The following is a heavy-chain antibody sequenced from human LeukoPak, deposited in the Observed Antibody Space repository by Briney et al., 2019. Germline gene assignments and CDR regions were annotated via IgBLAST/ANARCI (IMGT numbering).Heavy chain of an antibody. D-gene: IGHD6-13*01. CDR3: ARGGARSSSYYYYGMDV. V-gene: IGHV3-48*01. J-gene: IGHJ6*02. CDR1: GFYFSTYS. Sequence: GGSLRLSCAASGFYFSTYSMHWVRRAPGRGLEWLSYIDSSSSTIYYADSVKGRSTISRDNAKNSLYLQMNSLRAEDTAVFYCARGGARSSSYYYYGMDVWGLGTTVTVSS. CDR2: IDSSSSTI.